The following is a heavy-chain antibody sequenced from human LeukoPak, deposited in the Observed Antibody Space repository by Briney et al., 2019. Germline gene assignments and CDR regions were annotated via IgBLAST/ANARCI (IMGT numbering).Heavy chain of an antibody. CDR1: GFSVSNDY. CDR3: ARSFYDILIGYYQYFDY. D-gene: IGHD3-9*01. CDR2: IYRDGSS. J-gene: IGHJ4*02. Sequence: GGSLRLSCAASGFSVSNDYMSWVRQAPGKGLEWVSVIYRDGSSYYAESVKGRFTISRDNSKNTLYIQMNSLRAEDTAVYYCARSFYDILIGYYQYFDYWGQGTLVTVSS. V-gene: IGHV3-66*01.